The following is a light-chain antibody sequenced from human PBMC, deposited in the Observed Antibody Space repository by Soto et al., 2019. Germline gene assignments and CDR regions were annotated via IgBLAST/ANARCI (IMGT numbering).Light chain of an antibody. V-gene: IGKV1-39*01. Sequence: DIKITQSPASLSASVVYRVTITFQSSQDINNYLNWYQQKPGQAPKLLIYDASGLEVGVPSRFSGSGSGTDFTLTISSLQPEDFATYYCQQSYSTPITFGQGTRLEIK. CDR3: QQSYSTPIT. CDR1: QDINNY. J-gene: IGKJ5*01. CDR2: DAS.